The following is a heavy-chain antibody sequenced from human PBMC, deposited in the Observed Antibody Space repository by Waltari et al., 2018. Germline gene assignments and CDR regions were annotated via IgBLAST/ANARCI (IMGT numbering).Heavy chain of an antibody. CDR3: AKAHYDSSGYFSDFDY. V-gene: IGHV3-23*01. CDR1: GFTFSTYA. Sequence: EVQLLESGGGLVQPGGSLRLSCVASGFTFSTYAMSWVRQAPGKGLECVSTLAYTGDNTHYADSAKCRFTISRDISKRTLYLHMNSLRAEDTAVYYCAKAHYDSSGYFSDFDYWGQGTRVTVSS. D-gene: IGHD3-22*01. CDR2: LAYTGDNT. J-gene: IGHJ4*02.